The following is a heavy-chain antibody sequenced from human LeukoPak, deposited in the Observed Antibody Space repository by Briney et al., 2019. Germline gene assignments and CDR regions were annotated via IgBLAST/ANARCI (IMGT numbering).Heavy chain of an antibody. Sequence: GGSLRLSCAASGFTFSPYWMSWVRQAPGKGLKWVANINQDGSGKYYVDSVKGRFTISRDNDKNSLYLQMNSLRAEDTAVYYCARERYCSSGNCYSDYWGQGTLVTVSS. V-gene: IGHV3-7*01. CDR1: GFTFSPYW. CDR2: INQDGSGK. CDR3: ARERYCSSGNCYSDY. J-gene: IGHJ4*02. D-gene: IGHD2-15*01.